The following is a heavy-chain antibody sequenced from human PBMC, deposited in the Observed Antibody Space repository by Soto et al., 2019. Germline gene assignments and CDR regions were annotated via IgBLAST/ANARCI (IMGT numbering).Heavy chain of an antibody. CDR2: ISYDGSNK. D-gene: IGHD3-22*01. V-gene: IGHV3-30*18. CDR3: AKARAYSYDSSALGDY. J-gene: IGHJ4*02. CDR1: GFTFSSYG. Sequence: QVQLVESGGGVVQPGRSLRLSCAASGFTFSSYGMHWVRQAPGKGLEWVAVISYDGSNKYYADSVKGRFTISRDNSKNPLYLQMNSLRAEDTSVYYCAKARAYSYDSSALGDYWGQGTLVTVSS.